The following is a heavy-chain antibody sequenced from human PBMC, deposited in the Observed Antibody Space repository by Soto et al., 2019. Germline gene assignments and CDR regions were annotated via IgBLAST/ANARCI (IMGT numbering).Heavy chain of an antibody. Sequence: GGSLRLSCAASGFTFSSYGMHWVRQAPGKGLEWVAVISYDGSNKYYADSVKGRFTISRDNSKNTLYLQMNSLRAEDTAVYYCAPAGGKDDYYFDYWGQGTLVTVSS. CDR1: GFTFSSYG. J-gene: IGHJ4*02. V-gene: IGHV3-30*03. CDR3: APAGGKDDYYFDY. D-gene: IGHD2-15*01. CDR2: ISYDGSNK.